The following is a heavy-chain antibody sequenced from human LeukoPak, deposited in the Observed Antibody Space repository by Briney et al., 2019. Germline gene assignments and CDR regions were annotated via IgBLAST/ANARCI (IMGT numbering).Heavy chain of an antibody. CDR2: ISAYNGNT. Sequence: ASVKVSCKASGYTFTSYGISWVRQAPGQGLEWMGWISAYNGNTNYTQKLQGRVTMTTDTSTSTAYMELRSLRSDDTAVYYCARDLGWEPHHWFDPWGQGTLVTVSS. D-gene: IGHD1-26*01. CDR1: GYTFTSYG. CDR3: ARDLGWEPHHWFDP. V-gene: IGHV1-18*01. J-gene: IGHJ5*02.